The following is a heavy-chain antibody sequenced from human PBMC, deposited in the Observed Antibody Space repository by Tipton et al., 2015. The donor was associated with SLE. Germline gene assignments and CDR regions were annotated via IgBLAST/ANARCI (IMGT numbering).Heavy chain of an antibody. CDR3: ARDPGSFGYYYYYMDV. CDR2: INSDGSST. V-gene: IGHV3-74*01. CDR1: GFTFSDYD. J-gene: IGHJ6*03. D-gene: IGHD3-16*01. Sequence: SLRLSCVASGFTFSDYDMSWIRQAPGKGLVWVSRINSDGSSTSYADSVKGRFTISRDNAKNTLYLQMNSLRAEDTAVYYCARDPGSFGYYYYYMDVWGKGTTVTVSS.